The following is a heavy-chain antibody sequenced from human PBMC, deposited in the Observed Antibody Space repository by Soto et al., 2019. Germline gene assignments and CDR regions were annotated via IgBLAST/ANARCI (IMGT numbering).Heavy chain of an antibody. V-gene: IGHV1-18*01. CDR2: ISAYNGNT. D-gene: IGHD3-10*01. CDR1: GYTFTSYG. Sequence: QVQLVQSGAEVKKPGASVKVSCKASGYTFTSYGISWVRQAPGQGLEWMGWISAYNGNTNYAQKLQGRVIMTTDTATSTAYRELRSLRSDDTAVYYCARGRGYGSGSYYSRWFDPWGQGTLVTVSS. CDR3: ARGRGYGSGSYYSRWFDP. J-gene: IGHJ5*02.